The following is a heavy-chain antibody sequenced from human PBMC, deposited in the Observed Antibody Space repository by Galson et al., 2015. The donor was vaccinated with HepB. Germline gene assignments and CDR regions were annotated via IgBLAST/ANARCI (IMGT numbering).Heavy chain of an antibody. Sequence: SLRLSCAGSGFSFGNYWMTWVRQAPGKGLEWVGNIKEDGSESYYVDSLKGRFTISRDNAKNSLYLQMNSLRAEDTAVYYCARDRNSGYSGGDALDIWGHGTLVTVSS. V-gene: IGHV3-7*01. CDR1: GFSFGNYW. J-gene: IGHJ3*02. D-gene: IGHD3-22*01. CDR2: IKEDGSES. CDR3: ARDRNSGYSGGDALDI.